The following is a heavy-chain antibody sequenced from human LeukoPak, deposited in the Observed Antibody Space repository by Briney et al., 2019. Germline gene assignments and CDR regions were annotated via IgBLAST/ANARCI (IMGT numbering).Heavy chain of an antibody. CDR3: ARAGYSSSWPPDY. CDR2: INHSGST. CDR1: GGSFSGYY. J-gene: IGHJ4*02. D-gene: IGHD6-13*01. Sequence: SETLSLTCAVYGGSFSGYYWSWIRQPPGKGLEWIGEINHSGSTNYNPSLESRVTISVDTSKNQFSLKLSSVTAADTAVYYCARAGYSSSWPPDYWGQGTLVTVSS. V-gene: IGHV4-34*01.